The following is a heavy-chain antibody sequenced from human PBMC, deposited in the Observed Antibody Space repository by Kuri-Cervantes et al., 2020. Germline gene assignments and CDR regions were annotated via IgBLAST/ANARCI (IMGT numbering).Heavy chain of an antibody. D-gene: IGHD3-16*02. CDR1: GGSFSGYY. CDR2: INHSGST. CDR3: ARLGTDYVWGSYRRGPFDY. Sequence: GSLRLSCAVYGGSFSGYYWSWIRQPPGKGLEWIGEINHSGSTNYNPSLKSRVTISVDTSKNQFSLKLSSVTAADTAVYYCARLGTDYVWGSYRRGPFDYWGQGTLVTVSS. V-gene: IGHV4-34*01. J-gene: IGHJ4*02.